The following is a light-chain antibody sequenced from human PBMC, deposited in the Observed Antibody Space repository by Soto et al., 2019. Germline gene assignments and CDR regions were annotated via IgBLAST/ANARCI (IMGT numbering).Light chain of an antibody. CDR2: EVS. V-gene: IGLV2-14*01. CDR1: SSDVGGYNY. Sequence: QSALTQPASVSGSPGQSITISCIGTSSDVGGYNYVSWYQQHPGKAPKLMIYEVSKWPSGVSDRFSGSMSGNTASLTISGLQAEDEADYYCSSYTSNSTPYVFGTGTKVTVL. CDR3: SSYTSNSTPYV. J-gene: IGLJ1*01.